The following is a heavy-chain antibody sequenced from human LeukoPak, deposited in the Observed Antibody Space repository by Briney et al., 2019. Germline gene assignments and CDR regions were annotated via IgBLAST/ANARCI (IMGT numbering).Heavy chain of an antibody. D-gene: IGHD6-19*01. CDR2: INHSGST. CDR1: GGSFSGYY. J-gene: IGHJ5*02. CDR3: ARASIAVAGTMGWFDP. V-gene: IGHV4-34*01. Sequence: PSETLSLTCAVYGGSFSGYYWSWIRQPPGKGLEWIGEINHSGSTNYNPSLKSRVTISVDTSKNQFSLKLSSVTAADTAVYYCARASIAVAGTMGWFDPWGQGTLVTVSS.